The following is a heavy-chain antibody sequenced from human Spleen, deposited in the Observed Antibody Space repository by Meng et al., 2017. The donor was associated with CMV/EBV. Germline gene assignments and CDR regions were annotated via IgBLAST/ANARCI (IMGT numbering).Heavy chain of an antibody. J-gene: IGHJ5*02. CDR2: ISSSSSYI. CDR1: GFTFSSYT. D-gene: IGHD1-1*01. V-gene: IGHV3-21*06. CDR3: ARGSGWFDP. Sequence: GESLKISCAASGFTFSSYTMNWVRQAPGKGLEWVSSISSSSSYIYYADSVKGRFTISRDNAKNSLYLQMNSLRAEDTAVYYCARGSGWFDPWGQGTLVIVSS.